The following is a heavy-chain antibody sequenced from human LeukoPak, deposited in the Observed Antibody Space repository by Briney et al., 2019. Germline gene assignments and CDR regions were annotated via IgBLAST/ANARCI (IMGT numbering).Heavy chain of an antibody. Sequence: GASVKVSCKASGYTFTGYYMHCVRQAPGQGLEWMGWINPNSGGTNYAQKFQGRVTMTRDTSISTAYMELSRLRSDDTAVYYCARLPTDYYDSSGPSPWGQGTLVTVSS. CDR1: GYTFTGYY. D-gene: IGHD3-22*01. V-gene: IGHV1-2*02. J-gene: IGHJ5*02. CDR2: INPNSGGT. CDR3: ARLPTDYYDSSGPSP.